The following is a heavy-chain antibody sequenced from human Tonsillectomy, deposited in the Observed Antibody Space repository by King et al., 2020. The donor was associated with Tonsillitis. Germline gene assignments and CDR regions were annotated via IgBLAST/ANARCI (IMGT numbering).Heavy chain of an antibody. CDR3: VGWLDYDFGLDV. CDR1: GFTFSRYG. Sequence: QLVQSGGGVVQTGRSLRLSCAASGFTFSRYGMHWVRQAPGKGLEWVAAISNDGSNKYYADSVKGRFTISRDNSKNTLYLQMSSLRADDTAVYYCVGWLDYDFGLDVWGQGTTVTVSS. J-gene: IGHJ6*02. D-gene: IGHD5-12*01. V-gene: IGHV3-30-3*01. CDR2: ISNDGSNK.